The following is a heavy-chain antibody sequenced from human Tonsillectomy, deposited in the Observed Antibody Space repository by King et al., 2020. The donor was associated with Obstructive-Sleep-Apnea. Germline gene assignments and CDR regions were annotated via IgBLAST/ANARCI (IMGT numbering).Heavy chain of an antibody. J-gene: IGHJ4*02. CDR3: AKVRLPSYCDGDCFSGFDY. Sequence: VQLVESGGGVVQPGRSLRLSCAASGFTFSSYGMHWVRQAPGKGLEWVAVIWYDGSNKYYADSVKGRFTISRDNSKNTLYLQMNSLRAEETAVYYCAKVRLPSYCDGDCFSGFDYWGQGTLVTVSS. CDR1: GFTFSSYG. CDR2: IWYDGSNK. D-gene: IGHD2-21*02. V-gene: IGHV3-33*06.